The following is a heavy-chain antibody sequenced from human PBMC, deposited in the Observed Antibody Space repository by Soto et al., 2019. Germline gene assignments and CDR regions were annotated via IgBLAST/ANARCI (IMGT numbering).Heavy chain of an antibody. CDR1: GFIFSDCA. D-gene: IGHD2-21*01. CDR2: VSVYGGST. Sequence: DVQLLESGGDLVQPGESLRLSCAASGFIFSDCAMSWVRQTPGTGLEWVSAVSVYGGSTHYSDAVKARFTISRDNSRDTLCLQLNSLRAEDTAVYYCASRRAGDSHWYFDLWGRGTLVTVSS. J-gene: IGHJ2*01. CDR3: ASRRAGDSHWYFDL. V-gene: IGHV3-23*01.